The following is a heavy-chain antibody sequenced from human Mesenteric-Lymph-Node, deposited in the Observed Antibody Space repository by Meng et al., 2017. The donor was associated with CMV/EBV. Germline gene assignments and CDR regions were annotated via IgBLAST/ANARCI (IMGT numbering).Heavy chain of an antibody. D-gene: IGHD2-2*01. CDR1: GYTFTSYG. CDR3: ARDKCTSTSCSFDY. J-gene: IGHJ4*02. CDR2: INPNSGGT. V-gene: IGHV1-2*02. Sequence: ASVKVSCKASGYTFTSYGISWVRQAPGQGLEWMGWINPNSGGTNYAQKFQGRVTVTRDTSISTVYMELSRLRSDDTAMYYCARDKCTSTSCSFDYWGQGTLVTVSS.